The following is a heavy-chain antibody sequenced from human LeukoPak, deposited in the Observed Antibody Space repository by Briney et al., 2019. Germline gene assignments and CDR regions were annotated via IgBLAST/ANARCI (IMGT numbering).Heavy chain of an antibody. CDR1: GYTFTSYD. J-gene: IGHJ6*03. CDR3: ARGDIVVVPAALTPYYYYYMDV. Sequence: ASVKVSCKASGYTFTSYDINRVRQATGQGLEWMGWMNPNSGNTGYAQKFQGRVTMTRNTSISTAYMELSSLRSEDTAVYYCARGDIVVVPAALTPYYYYYMDVWGKGTTVTVSS. V-gene: IGHV1-8*01. CDR2: MNPNSGNT. D-gene: IGHD2-2*01.